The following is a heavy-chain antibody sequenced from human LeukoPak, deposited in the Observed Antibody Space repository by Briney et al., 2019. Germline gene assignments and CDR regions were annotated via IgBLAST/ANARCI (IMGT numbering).Heavy chain of an antibody. D-gene: IGHD1-26*01. Sequence: PSETLSLTCTVSGGSISSYYWSWIRQPPGKGLEWIGYIYYSGSTYYNPSLKSRVTISVDTSKNQFSLKLSSATAADTAVYYCARRSRSPRGYFDYWGQGTLVTVSS. J-gene: IGHJ4*02. CDR1: GGSISSYY. V-gene: IGHV4-59*12. CDR3: ARRSRSPRGYFDY. CDR2: IYYSGST.